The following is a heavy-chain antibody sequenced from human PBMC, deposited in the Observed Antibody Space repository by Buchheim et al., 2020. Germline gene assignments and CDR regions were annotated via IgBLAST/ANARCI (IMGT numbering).Heavy chain of an antibody. V-gene: IGHV3-33*06. CDR1: GFTFSSYG. CDR3: AKGVVVAAKIYYYYYGMDV. J-gene: IGHJ6*02. D-gene: IGHD2-15*01. Sequence: QVQLVESGGGVVQPGRSLRLSCAASGFTFSSYGMHWVRQAPGKGLEWVAVIWYDGSNKYYADSVKGRFTISRDNSKNTLYLQMNSLRAEDTAVYYCAKGVVVAAKIYYYYYGMDVWGQGTT. CDR2: IWYDGSNK.